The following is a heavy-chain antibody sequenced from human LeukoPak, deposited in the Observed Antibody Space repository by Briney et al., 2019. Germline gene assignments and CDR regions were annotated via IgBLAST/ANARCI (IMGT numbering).Heavy chain of an antibody. CDR2: IKQDGSEK. V-gene: IGHV3-7*01. CDR1: GFTFSSYW. Sequence: GGSLRLSCAASGFTFSSYWMSWVRQAPGKGLEWVANIKQDGSEKYYVDSVKGRFTISRDNAKNSLYLQMNSLRAEDTAVYYCAKDISPVEMATIGAFDIWGQGTMVTVSS. CDR3: AKDISPVEMATIGAFDI. D-gene: IGHD5-24*01. J-gene: IGHJ3*02.